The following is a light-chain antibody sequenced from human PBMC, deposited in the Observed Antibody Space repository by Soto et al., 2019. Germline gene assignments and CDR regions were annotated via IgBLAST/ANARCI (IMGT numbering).Light chain of an antibody. CDR2: EVN. J-gene: IGLJ3*02. Sequence: QSALTQPASVSGSPGQSITISCTGTSSDVGGRDYVSWYQQHPGKAPKLMIYEVNQWPSGVSSRFSGSKSGNTASLTISGLQAEDEADYYCSSYTNSNTWVFGGGTKVTVL. CDR1: SSDVGGRDY. CDR3: SSYTNSNTWV. V-gene: IGLV2-14*01.